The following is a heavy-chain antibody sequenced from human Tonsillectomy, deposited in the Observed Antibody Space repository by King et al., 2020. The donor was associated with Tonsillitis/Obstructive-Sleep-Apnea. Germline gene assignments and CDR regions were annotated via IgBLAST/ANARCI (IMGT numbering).Heavy chain of an antibody. CDR3: ARVNGSTFGGVIAIILDY. CDR2: IYYSGST. Sequence: VQLQESGPGLVKPSETLSLTCTVSGGSISSYYWSWIRQPPGKGLEWIGYIYYSGSTNYNPSLESRVTISVDTSKNQFSLKLSSVPAADTAFYYCARVNGSTFGGVIAIILDYWGQGTLVTVSS. CDR1: GGSISSYY. D-gene: IGHD3-16*02. V-gene: IGHV4-59*01. J-gene: IGHJ4*02.